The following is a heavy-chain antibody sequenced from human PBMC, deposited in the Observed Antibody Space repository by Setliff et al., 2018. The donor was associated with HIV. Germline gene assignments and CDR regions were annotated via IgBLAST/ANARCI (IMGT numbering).Heavy chain of an antibody. D-gene: IGHD2-2*01. Sequence: GGSLRLSCAASGFTFSSYEMTWVRQAPGKGLEWVSYISRSGNTIYYADSVKGRFTISRDNAKNSLFLQMNSLRAEDTAIYYCARIYCSSTSCPTHYWGQGTLVTVSS. CDR1: GFTFSSYE. CDR3: ARIYCSSTSCPTHY. J-gene: IGHJ4*02. CDR2: ISRSGNTI. V-gene: IGHV3-48*03.